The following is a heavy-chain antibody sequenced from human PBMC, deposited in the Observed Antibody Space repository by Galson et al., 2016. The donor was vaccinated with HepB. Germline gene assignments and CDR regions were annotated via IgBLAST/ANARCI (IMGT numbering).Heavy chain of an antibody. CDR3: ACNRRGVFLLDC. CDR1: GVTFSSLS. J-gene: IGHJ4*02. Sequence: SLRLSCAVSGVTFSSLSMNWVRQAPGKGLEWVSYLPSENNIKHYADSVRGRFTISRDNAKNSLYLQMNSLRVEDTAVYYCACNRRGVFLLDCWGQGTPVTVSS. D-gene: IGHD3-10*01. V-gene: IGHV3-48*01. CDR2: LPSENNIK.